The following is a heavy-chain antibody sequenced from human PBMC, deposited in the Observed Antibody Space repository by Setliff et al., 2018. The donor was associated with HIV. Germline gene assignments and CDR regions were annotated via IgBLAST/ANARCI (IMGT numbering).Heavy chain of an antibody. D-gene: IGHD5-12*01. CDR1: GGSISSSNW. V-gene: IGHV4-4*02. CDR3: ARGDGYRSNDAYYDTGMDA. CDR2: IYHSGST. J-gene: IGHJ6*02. Sequence: SETLSLTCAVSGGSISSSNWWSWVRQPPGKGLEWIGEIYHSGSTNYNPSLKSRVTISIDKSKNQFSLELTSVTAADTAVYFCARGDGYRSNDAYYDTGMDAWGQGITVTVSS.